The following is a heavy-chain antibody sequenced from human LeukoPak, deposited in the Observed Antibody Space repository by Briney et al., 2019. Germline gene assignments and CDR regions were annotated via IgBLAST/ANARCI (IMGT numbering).Heavy chain of an antibody. CDR2: INPNSGDT. V-gene: IGHV1-2*02. D-gene: IGHD3-22*01. J-gene: IGHJ6*02. Sequence: ASVKVSCKASGYTFTGYYIHWVRQAPGQGLEWMGWINPNSGDTHYAQKFQGRVTMTRDTSISTAYMELSRLRSDDTAVYYCARDLNYYDSSGYSTHYYYYGMDVWGQGTTVTVSS. CDR1: GYTFTGYY. CDR3: ARDLNYYDSSGYSTHYYYYGMDV.